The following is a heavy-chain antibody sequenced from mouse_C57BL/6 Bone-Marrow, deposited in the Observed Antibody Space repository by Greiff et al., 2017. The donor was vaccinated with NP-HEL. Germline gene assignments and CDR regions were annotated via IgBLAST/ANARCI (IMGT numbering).Heavy chain of an antibody. V-gene: IGHV14-4*01. J-gene: IGHJ4*01. CDR3: TTITTVVAPYAMDY. Sequence: EVQLQQSGAELVRPGASVKLSCTVSGFNIKDDYMHWVKQRPEQGLEWIGWIDPENGDTEYASKFQGKATITADTSSNTAYLQLSSLTSEDTAVYYCTTITTVVAPYAMDYWGQGTSVTVSS. CDR1: GFNIKDDY. CDR2: IDPENGDT. D-gene: IGHD1-1*01.